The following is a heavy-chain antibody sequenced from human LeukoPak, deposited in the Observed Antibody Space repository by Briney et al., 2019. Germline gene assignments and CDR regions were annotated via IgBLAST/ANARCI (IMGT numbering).Heavy chain of an antibody. CDR2: IRYDGSNK. Sequence: GGSLRLSCAASGFTFSSHWMTWVRQAPGKGLEWVAFIRYDGSNKYYADSVKGRFTISRDNSKNTLYLQMNSLRAEDTAVYYCAKDSDYYDSSGYYEYWGQGTLVTVSS. V-gene: IGHV3-30*02. CDR1: GFTFSSHW. CDR3: AKDSDYYDSSGYYEY. D-gene: IGHD3-22*01. J-gene: IGHJ4*02.